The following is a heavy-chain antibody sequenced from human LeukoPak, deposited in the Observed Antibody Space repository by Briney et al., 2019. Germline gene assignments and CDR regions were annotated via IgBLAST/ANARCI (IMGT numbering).Heavy chain of an antibody. CDR3: ARTRLDIAARNYYYMDV. V-gene: IGHV4-30-2*01. CDR1: GGSISSGGYY. J-gene: IGHJ6*03. D-gene: IGHD6-6*01. CDR2: IYHSGST. Sequence: SETLSLTCTVSGGSISSGGYYWSWIRQPPGKGLEWIGYIYHSGSTYYNPSLKSRVTISVDRSKNQFPLKLSSVTAADTAVYYCARTRLDIAARNYYYMDVWGKGTTVTVSS.